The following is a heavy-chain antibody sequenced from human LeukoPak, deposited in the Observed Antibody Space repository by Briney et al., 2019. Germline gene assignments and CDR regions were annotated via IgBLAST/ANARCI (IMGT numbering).Heavy chain of an antibody. CDR1: VDSISRYY. J-gene: IGHJ4*02. D-gene: IGHD2-15*01. CDR3: ARLREYCSGGSCYLYYFDY. Sequence: SETLSLTCAVPVDSISRYYWSWIRQRPREGVEWIWYIYYSGSTNYNPYLKSRVTISVDTSKNQFSLKLSSVTAADTAVYYCARLREYCSGGSCYLYYFDYWGQGTLVTVSS. CDR2: IYYSGST. V-gene: IGHV4-59*08.